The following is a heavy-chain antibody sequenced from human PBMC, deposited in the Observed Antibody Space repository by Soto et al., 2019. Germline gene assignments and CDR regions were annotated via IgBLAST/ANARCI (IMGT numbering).Heavy chain of an antibody. Sequence: ASVKVSCKAPGDTFTSYYLNWVRQAPGQGLEWMGVINPHGGSTNYAQKFQGRITMTSDTSRSTVYMELSSLRSDDTAIYYCARSSGGNFGIIIEGSNWFDPWGQGTLVTVSS. CDR3: ARSSGGNFGIIIEGSNWFDP. CDR2: INPHGGST. J-gene: IGHJ5*02. V-gene: IGHV1-46*01. CDR1: GDTFTSYY. D-gene: IGHD3-3*01.